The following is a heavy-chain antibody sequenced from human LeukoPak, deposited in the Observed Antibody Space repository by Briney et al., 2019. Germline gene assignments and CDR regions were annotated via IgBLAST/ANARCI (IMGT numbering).Heavy chain of an antibody. CDR1: GXSISSGYY. D-gene: IGHD1-26*01. J-gene: IGHJ4*02. V-gene: IGHV4-38-2*02. CDR3: AKAGMGANTFDY. Sequence: SXTXSXXGXSISSGYYWGWFRRPPGKGLEYIATIYHSGNTYYNPSLRSRVTISVDTSKDQFSLDVRSVTAADTAVYYCAKAGMGANTFDYWGQGTLVTVSS. CDR2: IYHSGNT.